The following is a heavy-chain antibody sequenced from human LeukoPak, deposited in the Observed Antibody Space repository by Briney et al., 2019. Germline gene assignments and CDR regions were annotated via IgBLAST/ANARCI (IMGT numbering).Heavy chain of an antibody. Sequence: SETLSLTCTVSGVSISTSYYWGWIRQPPGKGLEWIGSIYYRGSAYYNSSLKSRVSISVDTSKNRFSLKLSSVTAADTAVYYCARGRHYYDSSGYNYYYYYGMDVWGQGTTVTVSS. CDR2: IYYRGSA. V-gene: IGHV4-39*01. CDR1: GVSISTSYY. CDR3: ARGRHYYDSSGYNYYYYYGMDV. J-gene: IGHJ6*02. D-gene: IGHD3-22*01.